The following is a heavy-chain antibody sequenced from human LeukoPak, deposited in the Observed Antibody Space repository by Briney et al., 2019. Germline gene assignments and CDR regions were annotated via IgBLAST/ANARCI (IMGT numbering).Heavy chain of an antibody. J-gene: IGHJ4*02. CDR2: ISYDGSNK. D-gene: IGHD2-15*01. V-gene: IGHV3-30*18. CDR1: GFTFSSYG. Sequence: GGSLRLSCAASGFTFSSYGMHWVRQAPGKGLEWVAVISYDGSNKYYADSVKGRFTISRDNSKNTLYLQMNSLRAEDTAVYYCAKDLDGGADYWGRGTLVTVSS. CDR3: AKDLDGGADY.